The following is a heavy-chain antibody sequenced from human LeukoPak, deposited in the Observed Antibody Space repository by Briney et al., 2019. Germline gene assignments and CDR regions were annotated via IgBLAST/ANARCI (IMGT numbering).Heavy chain of an antibody. D-gene: IGHD5-18*01. CDR1: GGSFSGYY. J-gene: IGHJ4*02. Sequence: SETLSLTSAVYGGSFSGYYWSRIRQPPGKGLEWIGEINHSGSTNYNPSLKSRVTISVDTSKNQFSLKLSSVTAADTAVYYCAIRGYSYGYGCWGRGTLVTVSS. CDR2: INHSGST. V-gene: IGHV4-34*01. CDR3: AIRGYSYGYGC.